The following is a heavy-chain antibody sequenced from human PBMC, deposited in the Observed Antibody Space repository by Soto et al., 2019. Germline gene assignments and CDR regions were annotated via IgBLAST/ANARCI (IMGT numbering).Heavy chain of an antibody. V-gene: IGHV3-23*01. CDR1: GFTFSSYA. D-gene: IGHD1-7*01. CDR3: AKEGITGTSLYYYYGMDV. CDR2: ISGSGGST. Sequence: EVQLLESGGGLVQPGGSLRLSCAASGFTFSSYAMSWVRQAPGKGLEWVSAISGSGGSTYYADSVKGRFTISRDNSKNTLYLQMNSLRAEDTAVYYCAKEGITGTSLYYYYGMDVWGQGTTVTVSS. J-gene: IGHJ6*02.